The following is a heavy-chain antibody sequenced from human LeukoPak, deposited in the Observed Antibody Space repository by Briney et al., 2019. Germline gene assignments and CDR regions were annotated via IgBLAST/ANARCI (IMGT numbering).Heavy chain of an antibody. D-gene: IGHD3-16*01. CDR3: AREPSPYRLDP. CDR2: IIPIFGTA. Sequence: ASVKVSCKASGGSFSSYAISWLRQAPGQGLEWMGGIIPIFGTANYAQKFQGRVAITTDESTSTAYMELSSLRSEDTAVYYCAREPSPYRLDPWGPRTLVTVSS. CDR1: GGSFSSYA. V-gene: IGHV1-69*05. J-gene: IGHJ5*02.